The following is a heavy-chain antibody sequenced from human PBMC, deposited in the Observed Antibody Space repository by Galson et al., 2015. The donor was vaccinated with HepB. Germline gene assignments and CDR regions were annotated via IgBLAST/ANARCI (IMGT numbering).Heavy chain of an antibody. J-gene: IGHJ4*02. V-gene: IGHV1-69*04. D-gene: IGHD1-26*01. CDR2: IIPILGIA. CDR1: GGTFSSYT. CDR3: AREPRIVGATGSFDY. Sequence: SVKVSCKASGGTFSSYTISWVRQAPGQGLEWMGRIIPILGIANYAQKFQGRVTITADKSTSTAYMELSSLRSEDTAVYYCAREPRIVGATGSFDYWGQGTLVTVSS.